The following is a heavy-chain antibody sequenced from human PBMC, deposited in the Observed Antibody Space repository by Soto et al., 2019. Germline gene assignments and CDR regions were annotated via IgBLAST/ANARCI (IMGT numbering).Heavy chain of an antibody. D-gene: IGHD3-9*01. V-gene: IGHV3-23*01. J-gene: IGHJ6*02. CDR3: AKEYSDFLTAYYGPLNIYYYYSGMDV. Sequence: GGSLRLSCAASGFTFSDYYMSWIRQAPGKGLEWVSSITGSGGSTYNADSVKGRFTISRDNSENTLYLQMNSLRAEDTAVYYCAKEYSDFLTAYYGPLNIYYYYSGMDVWGQGTTGTVSS. CDR1: GFTFSDYY. CDR2: ITGSGGST.